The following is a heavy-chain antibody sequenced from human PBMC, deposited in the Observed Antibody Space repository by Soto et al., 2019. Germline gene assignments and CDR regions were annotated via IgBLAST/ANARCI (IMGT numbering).Heavy chain of an antibody. CDR2: ISSSSSDI. Sequence: EVQLVESGGGLVKPGGSLRLSCAASGFTFSDYYINWVRQAPGKGLEWVSSISSSSSDIYYADSVKVRFTVSRDNAKKSLSLQMNSLRAEDTAVYYCAREIRYCGGGSCYTVGAFDIWCHGTMVTVSS. CDR3: AREIRYCGGGSCYTVGAFDI. J-gene: IGHJ3*02. D-gene: IGHD2-15*01. V-gene: IGHV3-21*01. CDR1: GFTFSDYY.